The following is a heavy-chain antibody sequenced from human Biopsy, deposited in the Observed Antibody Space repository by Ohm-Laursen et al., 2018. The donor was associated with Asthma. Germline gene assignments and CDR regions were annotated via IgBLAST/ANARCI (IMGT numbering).Heavy chain of an antibody. V-gene: IGHV1-69*13. CDR3: ARGYSGTDRIVYYYSGMEV. CDR2: LIPVLGTA. J-gene: IGHJ6*02. D-gene: IGHD5-12*01. CDR1: GDSLGSFLTYA. Sequence: GASVKVSCKASGDSLGSFLTYAISWVRQAPRQGLEWMGGLIPVLGTADYAPMFEGRVTITADESTSTAYLELTSLRFEDTAVYYCARGYSGTDRIVYYYSGMEVWGQGTTVTVSS.